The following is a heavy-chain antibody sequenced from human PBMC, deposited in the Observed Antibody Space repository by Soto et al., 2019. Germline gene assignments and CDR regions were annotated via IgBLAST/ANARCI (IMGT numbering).Heavy chain of an antibody. J-gene: IGHJ6*02. V-gene: IGHV1-2*04. CDR1: GYSFTDYH. Sequence: QVQLVQSGAEVKKPGASVKVSCKASGYSFTDYHIHWVRQAPGQGLEWLGRINPKSGGTSTAQKFQGWVTMTTDTSISTASMELTGLTSHDTAIYYCARGDSTDCSNGVCSFFYNHDMDVWGQGTTVTVSS. CDR2: INPKSGGT. CDR3: ARGDSTDCSNGVCSFFYNHDMDV. D-gene: IGHD2-8*01.